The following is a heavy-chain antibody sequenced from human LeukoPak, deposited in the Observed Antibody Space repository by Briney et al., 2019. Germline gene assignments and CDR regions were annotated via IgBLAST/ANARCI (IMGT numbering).Heavy chain of an antibody. D-gene: IGHD2-21*02. V-gene: IGHV3-7*01. CDR2: IKQDGSEK. J-gene: IGHJ4*02. CDR1: GFTFSSYW. Sequence: GGSLRLSCAASGFTFSSYWMSWVRQAPGKGLEWVANIKQDGSEKYYVDSVKGRFTISRDNAKNSLYLQMNSLRAGDTAVYYCASDRTPYCGGDCYFDYWGQGTLVTVSS. CDR3: ASDRTPYCGGDCYFDY.